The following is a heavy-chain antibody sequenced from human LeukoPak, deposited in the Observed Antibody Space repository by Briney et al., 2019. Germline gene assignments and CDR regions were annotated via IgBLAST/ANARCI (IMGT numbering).Heavy chain of an antibody. V-gene: IGHV1-2*02. CDR3: ARDYDSSGYPLDY. D-gene: IGHD3-22*01. CDR2: INPNSGGT. CDR1: GYTFTSYY. Sequence: ASVKVSCKASGYTFTSYYMHWVRQAPGQGLEWMGWINPNSGGTNYAQKFQGRVTMTRDTSISTAYMELSRLRSDDTAVYYCARDYDSSGYPLDYWGQGTLVTVSS. J-gene: IGHJ4*02.